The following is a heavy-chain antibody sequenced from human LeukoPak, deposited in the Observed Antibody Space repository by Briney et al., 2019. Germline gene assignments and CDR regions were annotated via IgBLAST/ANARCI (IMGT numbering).Heavy chain of an antibody. D-gene: IGHD4-11*01. Sequence: SETLSLTCTVSGGSISSHYWSWVRHAPGKGLEWIGYIFYSGSANYSPSLKSRVTISVATSKNQFSLRLKSVTAADTAVYFCARTGDYSRSTGGWFDPWGQGTLVSVSS. CDR1: GGSISSHY. CDR2: IFYSGSA. V-gene: IGHV4-59*11. CDR3: ARTGDYSRSTGGWFDP. J-gene: IGHJ5*02.